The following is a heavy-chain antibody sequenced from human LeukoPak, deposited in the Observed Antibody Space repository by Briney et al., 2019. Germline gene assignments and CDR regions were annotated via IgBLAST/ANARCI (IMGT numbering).Heavy chain of an antibody. CDR1: GGSISSYY. J-gene: IGHJ4*02. CDR2: IYYSGST. D-gene: IGHD3-22*01. Sequence: ASETLSLTCTVSGGSISSYYWSWIRQPPGKGLEWIGYIYYSGSTNYNPSLKSRVTISVDTSKNQFSLKLSSVTAADTAVYYCARAVGYYYDSSGYYSSFDYWGQGTLVTVSS. CDR3: ARAVGYYYDSSGYYSSFDY. V-gene: IGHV4-59*01.